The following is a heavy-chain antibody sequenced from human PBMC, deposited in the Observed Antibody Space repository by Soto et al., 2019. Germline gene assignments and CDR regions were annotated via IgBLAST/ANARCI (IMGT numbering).Heavy chain of an antibody. V-gene: IGHV1-18*01. CDR3: ARDIAAAEGEVGSYYYYYGMDV. J-gene: IGHJ6*02. CDR2: ISAYNGNT. D-gene: IGHD6-13*01. CDR1: GYTFTSYG. Sequence: ASVKVSCKASGYTFTSYGISWVRQAPGQGLEWMGWISAYNGNTNYAQKLQGRVTMTTDTSTSAAYMELRSLRSDDTAVYYCARDIAAAEGEVGSYYYYYGMDVWGQGTTVTVSS.